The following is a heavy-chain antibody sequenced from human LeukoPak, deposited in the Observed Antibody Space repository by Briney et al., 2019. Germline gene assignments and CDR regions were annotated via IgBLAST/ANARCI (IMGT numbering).Heavy chain of an antibody. J-gene: IGHJ4*02. D-gene: IGHD4-23*01. CDR3: ARVGGDSSIFDY. V-gene: IGHV1-2*02. CDR2: INPNSGGT. CDR1: GYTFTCYY. Sequence: ASVKVSCKASGYTFTCYYMHWVRQAPGQGLEWMGWINPNSGGTNYAQKFQGRVTMTRDTSISTAYMELSRLRSDDTAVYYCARVGGDSSIFDYWGQGTLVTVSS.